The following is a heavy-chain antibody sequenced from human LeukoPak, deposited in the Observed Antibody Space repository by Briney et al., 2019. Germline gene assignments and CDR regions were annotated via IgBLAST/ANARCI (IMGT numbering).Heavy chain of an antibody. CDR3: ARGWSSSWYPTHYYMDV. CDR1: GYTFTSYD. D-gene: IGHD6-13*01. J-gene: IGHJ6*03. CDR2: MNPNSGNT. V-gene: IGHV1-8*01. Sequence: ASVKVSCKASGYTFTSYDINWVRQATGQGLEWMGWMNPNSGNTGYAQKFQGRVTMTRNTSISTAYMELSSLRSEDTAVYYCARGWSSSWYPTHYYMDVWGKGTTVTISS.